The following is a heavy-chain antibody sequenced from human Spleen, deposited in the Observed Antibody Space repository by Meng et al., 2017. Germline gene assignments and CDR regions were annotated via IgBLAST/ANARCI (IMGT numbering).Heavy chain of an antibody. CDR1: GFTVSSNE. J-gene: IGHJ4*02. Sequence: GESLKISCAASGFTVSSNEMRWVRQPPGKGLEWVSSISGDSTYYADSGKGRFTISRDNSKNTLRLQMNSLRAEDTAVYYCAKDQGDTDMVHEYWGQGTLVTVSS. CDR3: AKDQGDTDMVHEY. V-gene: IGHV3-38-3*01. CDR2: ISGDST. D-gene: IGHD5-18*01.